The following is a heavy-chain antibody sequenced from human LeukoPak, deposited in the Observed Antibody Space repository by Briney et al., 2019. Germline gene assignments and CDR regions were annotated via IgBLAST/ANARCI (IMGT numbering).Heavy chain of an antibody. CDR1: GFTFSSYG. D-gene: IGHD2-15*01. CDR2: ISYDGSNK. CDR3: AKDIDCSGGSCYTWGYYGMDV. Sequence: GGSLRLSCAASGFTFSSYGMHWVRQAPGKGLEWVAVISYDGSNKYYADSVKGRFTISRDNSKNTLYLQMNSLRAEGTAVYYCAKDIDCSGGSCYTWGYYGMDVWGKGTTVTVSS. J-gene: IGHJ6*04. V-gene: IGHV3-30*18.